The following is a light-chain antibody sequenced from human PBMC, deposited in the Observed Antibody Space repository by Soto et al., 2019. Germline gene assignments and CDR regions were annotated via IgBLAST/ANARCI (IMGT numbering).Light chain of an antibody. J-gene: IGLJ3*02. CDR2: EVT. V-gene: IGLV2-8*01. CDR1: SSDIGAYNY. Sequence: QTVVTQPPSASGSPGQSVTISCTGTSSDIGAYNYVSWYQQHPGKVPKLMIYEVTKRPSGVPDRFSGSQSGNTASLTVSGLQAEDEADYYCSSYAGGNNLVFGGGTKLTVL. CDR3: SSYAGGNNLV.